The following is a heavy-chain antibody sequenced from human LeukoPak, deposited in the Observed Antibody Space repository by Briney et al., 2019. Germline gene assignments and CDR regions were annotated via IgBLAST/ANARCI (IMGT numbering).Heavy chain of an antibody. CDR3: GRGGGGVVAYGMDV. D-gene: IGHD2-15*01. Sequence: GGSLRLSCAASGFTFTTYWMHWARQVPGKGLVWVSRINSDGRTTDYADSVKGRFTISRDNAKNTVYLQMNSLGAEDTAVYYCGRGGGGVVAYGMDVWGQGTTVTVSS. V-gene: IGHV3-74*01. J-gene: IGHJ6*02. CDR1: GFTFTTYW. CDR2: INSDGRTT.